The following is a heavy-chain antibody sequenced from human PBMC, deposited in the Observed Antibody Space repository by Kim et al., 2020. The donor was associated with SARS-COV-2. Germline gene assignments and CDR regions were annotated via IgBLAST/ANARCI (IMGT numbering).Heavy chain of an antibody. J-gene: IGHJ4*02. CDR2: IYYSGST. D-gene: IGHD3-16*01. CDR3: ARLGYEGSGKSVTFDY. V-gene: IGHV4-39*01. Sequence: SETLSLTCTVSGGSISSSSYYWGWIRQPPGKGLEWIGSIYYSGSTYYNPSLKSRVTISVDTSKNQFSLKLSSVTAADTAVYYCARLGYEGSGKSVTFDYWGQGTLVTVSS. CDR1: GGSISSSSYY.